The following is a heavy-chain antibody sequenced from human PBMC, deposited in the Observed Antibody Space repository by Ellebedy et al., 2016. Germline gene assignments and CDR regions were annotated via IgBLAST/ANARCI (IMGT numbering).Heavy chain of an antibody. Sequence: ETLSLTCAASGFTFSSYWMSWVRQAPGKGLEWVASVKDDGSEKYYVDSVKGRLTISRDNAKNSLFVQMNSLRAEDTAVYYCARGLATVDYWGQGTLVTVSS. CDR3: ARGLATVDY. CDR2: VKDDGSEK. D-gene: IGHD5-12*01. V-gene: IGHV3-7*03. J-gene: IGHJ4*02. CDR1: GFTFSSYW.